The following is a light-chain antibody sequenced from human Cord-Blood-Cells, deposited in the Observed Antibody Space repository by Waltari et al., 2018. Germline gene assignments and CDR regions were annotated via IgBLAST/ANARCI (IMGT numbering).Light chain of an antibody. CDR3: QVWDSSTAWV. J-gene: IGLJ3*02. Sequence: SYELTQPLSVSVALGQTARITCGGNTIRSTIVQWYQQKPGQAPVLVIYRDSNRPSVIPERFSGSNSGNTATLTISRAQAGDEADYYCQVWDSSTAWVFGGGTKLTVL. CDR2: RDS. V-gene: IGLV3-9*01. CDR1: TIRSTI.